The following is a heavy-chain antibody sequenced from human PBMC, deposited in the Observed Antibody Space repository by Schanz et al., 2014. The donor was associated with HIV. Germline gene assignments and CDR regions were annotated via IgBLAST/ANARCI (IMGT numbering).Heavy chain of an antibody. D-gene: IGHD3-22*01. CDR1: GFTFSTND. V-gene: IGHV3-30*18. Sequence: QVQLVESGGGVVQPGRSLRLSCAASGFTFSTNDMHWVRQVPGKGLEWVAVISYDGSNKKYADSVKGRFTISRDNSKNTLYLQMKSLRPEDTAVYYCAKDRNQYDSRYIGKGNYYYYYGMDVWGQGTTVTVSS. CDR3: AKDRNQYDSRYIGKGNYYYYYGMDV. CDR2: ISYDGSNK. J-gene: IGHJ6*02.